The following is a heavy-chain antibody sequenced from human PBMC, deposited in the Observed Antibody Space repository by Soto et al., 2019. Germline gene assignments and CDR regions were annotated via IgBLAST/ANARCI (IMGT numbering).Heavy chain of an antibody. CDR1: GGSFGTYA. V-gene: IGHV1-69*13. J-gene: IGHJ3*02. D-gene: IGHD2-15*01. CDR2: IIPIFGSA. CDR3: AREGYCSGSTCFLDI. Sequence: SVKVSCKASGGSFGTYAIGWVRQAPGQGLGWMGRIIPIFGSANYAQDFQGRVTITADESTSTAYMELSSLRSEDTAVYFCAREGYCSGSTCFLDIWGQGTMVTVSS.